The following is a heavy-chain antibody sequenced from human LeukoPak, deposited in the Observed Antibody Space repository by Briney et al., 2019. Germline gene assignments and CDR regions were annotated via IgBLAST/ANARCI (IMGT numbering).Heavy chain of an antibody. CDR1: GFTFSSYA. V-gene: IGHV3-23*01. CDR2: ISGSGGST. J-gene: IGHJ6*02. D-gene: IGHD3-10*01. CDR3: ARGRYYGSGTYYGMDV. Sequence: GGSLRLSCAASGFTFSSYAMSWVRQAPGKGLEWVSAISGSGGSTYYADSVKGRFTISRDNSKNTLYLQMNSLRAEDTAVYYCARGRYYGSGTYYGMDVWGQGTTVTVSS.